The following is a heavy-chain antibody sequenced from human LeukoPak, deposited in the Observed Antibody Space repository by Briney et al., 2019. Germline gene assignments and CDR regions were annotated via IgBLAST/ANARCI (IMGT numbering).Heavy chain of an antibody. J-gene: IGHJ5*02. Sequence: PGGSLRLSCAASGFTFSNYWMSWVRQAPGKGLEWVAIIKPDGSETHYVDSVKGRFTISRDNAKNSLYLQMNSLRAEDTAVYYCARYSSPAGWLDPWGQGTLVTVSS. D-gene: IGHD6-19*01. V-gene: IGHV3-7*03. CDR3: ARYSSPAGWLDP. CDR2: IKPDGSET. CDR1: GFTFSNYW.